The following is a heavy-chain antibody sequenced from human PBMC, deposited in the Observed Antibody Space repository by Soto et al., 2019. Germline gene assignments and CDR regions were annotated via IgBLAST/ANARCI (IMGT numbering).Heavy chain of an antibody. CDR1: GFTVSDNY. CDR2: IYRSGST. Sequence: GGSLRLSCAVSGFTVSDNYMSWVRQAPGKGLEWVSVIYRSGSTYYADSVKGRFTISRDDSESTLSLQMNDLKVEDTAVYYCVIDVPNDVYPYDYWGHGTLVTVSS. J-gene: IGHJ4*01. V-gene: IGHV3-66*01. CDR3: VIDVPNDVYPYDY. D-gene: IGHD2-8*01.